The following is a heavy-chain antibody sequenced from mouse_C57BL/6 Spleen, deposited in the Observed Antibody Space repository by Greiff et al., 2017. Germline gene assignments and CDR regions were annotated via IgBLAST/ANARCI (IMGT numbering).Heavy chain of an antibody. J-gene: IGHJ2*01. CDR2: ISSGSSNI. CDR1: GFTFSDYG. CDR3: ARDSLDY. Sequence: DVKLVEPGGGLVKPGGSLKLSCAASGFTFSDYGMHWVRQAPEKGLEWVAYISSGSSNIYYADTVKGRFTISRDNAKNTLFLQMTSLRSEDTAMYYCARDSLDYWGQGTTLTVSS. V-gene: IGHV5-17*01.